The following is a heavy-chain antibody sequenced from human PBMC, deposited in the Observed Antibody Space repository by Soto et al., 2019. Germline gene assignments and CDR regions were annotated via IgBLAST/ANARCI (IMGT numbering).Heavy chain of an antibody. J-gene: IGHJ6*02. CDR1: GFTFSSYD. D-gene: IGHD5-18*01. CDR3: ARSIQLWGYYYYYGMDV. Sequence: GGSLRLSCAASGFTFSSYDMHWVRQATGKGLEWVSAIGTAGDTYYPGSVKGRFTISRENAKNSLYLQMNSLRAEDTAVYYCARSIQLWGYYYYYGMDVWGQGTTVTVS. CDR2: IGTAGDT. V-gene: IGHV3-13*01.